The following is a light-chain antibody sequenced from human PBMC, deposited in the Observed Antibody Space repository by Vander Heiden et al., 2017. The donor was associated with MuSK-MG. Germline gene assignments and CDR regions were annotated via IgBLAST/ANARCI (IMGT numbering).Light chain of an antibody. Sequence: ELVMTPSPAPLSVSPGERATLTCRASQSVSSNLGWYQQKPGQAPRLLIYGASTRATGIPARFSGSGSGTEFTLTISSLQSEDFAVYYCQQNDKWPITFGQGTRLEIK. V-gene: IGKV3-15*01. CDR3: QQNDKWPIT. CDR1: QSVSSN. CDR2: GAS. J-gene: IGKJ5*01.